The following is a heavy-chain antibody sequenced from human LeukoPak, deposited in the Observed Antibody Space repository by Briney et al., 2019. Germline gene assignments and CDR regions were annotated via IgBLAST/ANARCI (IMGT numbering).Heavy chain of an antibody. CDR2: INPNSGGT. D-gene: IGHD1-26*01. CDR1: GYTFTGYY. Sequence: ASVKVSCKASGYTFTGYYMHWVRQAPGQGLEWMGRINPNSGGTNYAQKFQGRVTMTRDTSISTAYMELSRLRSDDTAVYYCARVAGDMSGSSSNWFDPWGQGTLVTVSS. V-gene: IGHV1-2*06. CDR3: ARVAGDMSGSSSNWFDP. J-gene: IGHJ5*02.